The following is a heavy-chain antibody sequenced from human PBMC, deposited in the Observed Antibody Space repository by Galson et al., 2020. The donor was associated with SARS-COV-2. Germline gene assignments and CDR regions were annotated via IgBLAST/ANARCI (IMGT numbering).Heavy chain of an antibody. J-gene: IGHJ4*02. Sequence: ASVTVSCKTSGYTFTDYHIHWVRQAPGQRLEWLGWVNPKNGGTDFAQTFKGRVTMTRDTSFRTAYMELRSLTSDDTAMHFCARATILSNFYTGKFDFWGRGTLVTVSS. V-gene: IGHV1-2*02. CDR3: ARATILSNFYTGKFDF. CDR1: GYTFTDYH. CDR2: VNPKNGGT. D-gene: IGHD5-12*01.